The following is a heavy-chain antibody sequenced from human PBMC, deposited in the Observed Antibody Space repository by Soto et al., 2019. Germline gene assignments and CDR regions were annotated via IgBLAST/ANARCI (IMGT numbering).Heavy chain of an antibody. CDR1: GGSISSYY. J-gene: IGHJ4*02. CDR3: ERVPTAGNFDY. CDR2: IYYSGST. Sequence: SETLSLTCTVSGGSISSYYWSWIRQPPGKGLEWIGYIYYSGSTNYNPSLKSRVTISVGTSKNQFSLKLSSVTAADTAVYYCERVPTAGNFDYWGQGTLVTVSS. V-gene: IGHV4-59*01. D-gene: IGHD6-13*01.